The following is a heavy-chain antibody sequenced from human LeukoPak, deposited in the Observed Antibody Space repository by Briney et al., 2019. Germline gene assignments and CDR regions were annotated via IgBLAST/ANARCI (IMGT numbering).Heavy chain of an antibody. V-gene: IGHV3-23*01. CDR3: AKSHFVDRGLDY. J-gene: IGHJ4*02. CDR1: GFTFSSYA. CDR2: VNGNGVST. D-gene: IGHD3-3*02. Sequence: GGSLRLSCAASGFTFSSYAMNWVRQAPGMGLDWVSTVNGNGVSTYYADSVKGRFTISRDNSKNTLYLQMNSLRAEDTAVYYCAKSHFVDRGLDYWGQGTLVTVSS.